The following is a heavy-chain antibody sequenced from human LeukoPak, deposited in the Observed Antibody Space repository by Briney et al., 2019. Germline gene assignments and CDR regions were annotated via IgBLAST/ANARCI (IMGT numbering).Heavy chain of an antibody. V-gene: IGHV3-23*01. CDR2: ISGNSAST. J-gene: IGHJ4*02. D-gene: IGHD2-15*01. CDR3: ARRGSYCSGDTCYNYFAC. Sequence: GGSLRLSCAASGFTFSIYAMSWVRQAPGKGLEWVSTISGNSASTYYADSVKGRFTISRDYSKNTLYLHMNSLRAEDTAVYYCARRGSYCSGDTCYNYFACWGQGTLVIVSS. CDR1: GFTFSIYA.